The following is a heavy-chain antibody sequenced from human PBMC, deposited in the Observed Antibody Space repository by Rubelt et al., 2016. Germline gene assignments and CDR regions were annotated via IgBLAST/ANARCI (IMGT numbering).Heavy chain of an antibody. CDR2: IYYSGST. J-gene: IGHJ5*02. CDR3: ARDRYWNYFGWVDP. Sequence: QLQLQESGPGLVKPSETLSLTCTVSGGSISSSSYYWGWIRQPPGKGLEWIGSIYYSGSTYYNPSLKSRVTVSVDTAKNQFSLKLSSVTAADTAVYYCARDRYWNYFGWVDPWGQGTLVTVSS. V-gene: IGHV4-39*07. CDR1: GGSISSSSYY. D-gene: IGHD1-7*01.